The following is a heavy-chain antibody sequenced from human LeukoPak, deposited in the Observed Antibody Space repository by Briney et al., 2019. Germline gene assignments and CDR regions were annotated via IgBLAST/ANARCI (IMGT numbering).Heavy chain of an antibody. CDR2: IKQDGSEK. CDR1: GFTFSSYW. V-gene: IGHV3-7*01. J-gene: IGHJ3*02. CDR3: ARIRSSGWCFDI. Sequence: PGGSLRLSYAASGFTFSSYWMSWVRQAPGKGLEWVANIKQDGSEKYYVDSVEGRFTISRDNAKNSLYLQMNSLRAEDTAVYYCARIRSSGWCFDIWGQGTMVTVSS. D-gene: IGHD6-19*01.